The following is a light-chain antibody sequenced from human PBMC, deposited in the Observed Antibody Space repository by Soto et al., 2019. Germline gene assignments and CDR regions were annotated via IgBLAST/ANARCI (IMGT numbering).Light chain of an antibody. CDR2: DAS. CDR1: QSVSNY. CDR3: QQRSDWPYT. Sequence: EIVLSQSTATLSLSPGERATLSCRASQSVSNYLAWYQQKPGQPPRLLIYDASNRAAGIPARFRGSGSGTDFTLTIISLEPEDFAVYYCQQRSDWPYTFGQGTKLEIK. J-gene: IGKJ2*01. V-gene: IGKV3-11*01.